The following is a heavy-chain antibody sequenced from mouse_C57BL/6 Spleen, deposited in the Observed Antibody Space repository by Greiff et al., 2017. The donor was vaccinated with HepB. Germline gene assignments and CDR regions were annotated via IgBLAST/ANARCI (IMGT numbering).Heavy chain of an antibody. V-gene: IGHV2-2*01. D-gene: IGHD1-1*02. CDR1: GFSLTSYG. CDR3: AGGLWSYYYAMDY. J-gene: IGHJ4*01. Sequence: VKLKESGPGLVQPSQSLSITCTVSGFSLTSYGVHWVRQSPGKGLEWLGVIWSGGSTDYNAAFISRLSISKDNSKSQVFFKMNSLQADDTAIYYWAGGLWSYYYAMDYWGQGTSVTVSS. CDR2: IWSGGST.